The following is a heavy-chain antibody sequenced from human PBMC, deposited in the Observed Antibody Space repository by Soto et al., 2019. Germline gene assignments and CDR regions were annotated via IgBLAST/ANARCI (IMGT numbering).Heavy chain of an antibody. CDR1: GYTFTSYG. D-gene: IGHD6-13*01. V-gene: IGHV1-18*01. J-gene: IGHJ5*02. CDR2: ISAYNGNT. CDR3: ARHGKRFAYSSSWSGSWFDP. Sequence: GASVKVSCKASGYTFTSYGISWVRQAPGQGLEWMGWISAYNGNTNYAQKLQGRVTMTTDTSTSTAYMELRSLRSDDTAVYYCARHGKRFAYSSSWSGSWFDPWGQGTLVTVSS.